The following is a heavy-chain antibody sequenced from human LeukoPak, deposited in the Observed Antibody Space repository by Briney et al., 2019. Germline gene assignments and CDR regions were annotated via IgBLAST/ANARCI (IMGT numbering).Heavy chain of an antibody. CDR3: AREGLEYDRTESYY. CDR2: IIPIFGTA. D-gene: IGHD3-22*01. J-gene: IGHJ4*02. V-gene: IGHV1-69*05. CDR1: GGTFSSYA. Sequence: SVKVSCKASGGTFSSYAISWVRQAPGQGLEWMGGIIPIFGTANYAQKFQGRVTITTDESTSTAYMELSSLRSEDTAVYYCAREGLEYDRTESYYWGQGTLVTVSS.